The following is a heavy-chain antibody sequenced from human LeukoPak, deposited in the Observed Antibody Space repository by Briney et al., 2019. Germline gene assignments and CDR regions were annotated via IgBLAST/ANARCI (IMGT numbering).Heavy chain of an antibody. V-gene: IGHV4-59*01. CDR2: IYYSGST. D-gene: IGHD4-17*01. CDR3: ARGSGDYVLDY. Sequence: PSETLSLTCAVYGGSFSGYYWSWIRQPPGKGLEWIGYIYYSGSTNYNPSLKSRVTISVHTSKNQFSLKLSSVTAADTAVYYCARGSGDYVLDYWGQGTLVTVSS. CDR1: GGSFSGYY. J-gene: IGHJ4*02.